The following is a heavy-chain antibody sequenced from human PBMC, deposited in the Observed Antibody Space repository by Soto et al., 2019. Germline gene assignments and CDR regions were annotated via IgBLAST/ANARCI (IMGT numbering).Heavy chain of an antibody. J-gene: IGHJ4*02. V-gene: IGHV4-4*02. CDR1: DGSFTSNNW. CDR3: ASRDPGTSVDY. CDR2: IYRTGST. Sequence: TSETLSLTSAVSDGSFTSNNWWTWVRQPPGQGLEWIGEIYRTGSTNYNPSLKSRVTISLDKSENQFSLKVTSLTAADTAVYYCASRDPGTSVDYWGQGTLVTVSS. D-gene: IGHD1-7*01.